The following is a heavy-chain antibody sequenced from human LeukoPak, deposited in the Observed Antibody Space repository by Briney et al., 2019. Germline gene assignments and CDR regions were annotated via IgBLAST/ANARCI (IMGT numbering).Heavy chain of an antibody. D-gene: IGHD5-24*01. V-gene: IGHV1-46*01. CDR2: INPSGGST. J-gene: IGHJ2*01. CDR1: GYTFTSYY. Sequence: ASVKVSCTASGYTFTSYYMHWVRQAPGQGLEWMGIINPSGGSTSYAQKFQGRVTMTRDMSTSTVYMELSSLRSDDTAVFYCAKVPDGTPRGYWYFDLWGRGTLVTVSS. CDR3: AKVPDGTPRGYWYFDL.